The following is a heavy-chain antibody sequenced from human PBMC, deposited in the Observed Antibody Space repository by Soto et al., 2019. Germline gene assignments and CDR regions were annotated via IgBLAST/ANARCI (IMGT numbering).Heavy chain of an antibody. CDR3: AREIVVAPAATTYYYYYGRGV. CDR2: INSDGSSK. J-gene: IGHJ6*04. D-gene: IGHD2-2*01. V-gene: IGHV3-74*01. CDR1: GFTFSSYW. Sequence: AGGSLRLSCAASGFTFSSYWMHWVRQAPGKGLVWVSRINSDGSSKSYADSVKGRFSISSDNAQNRLDLQMNSLRAEETDVHYCAREIVVAPAATTYYYYYGRGVCHRGTTGTVSS.